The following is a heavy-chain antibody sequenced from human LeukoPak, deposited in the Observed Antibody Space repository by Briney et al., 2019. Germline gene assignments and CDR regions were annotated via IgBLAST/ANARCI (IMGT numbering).Heavy chain of an antibody. CDR2: INHSGST. D-gene: IGHD2-15*01. CDR1: GGSFSGYY. V-gene: IGHV4-34*01. J-gene: IGHJ4*02. Sequence: KPSETLSLTCAVYGGSFSGYYWSWIRQPPGKGLEWIGEINHSGSTNYNPSLKSRVTISRDTSKNEFSLILSSVTAADTAVYYCARDAPPAYCSGGSCYFDYWGRGTLVTVSS. CDR3: ARDAPPAYCSGGSCYFDY.